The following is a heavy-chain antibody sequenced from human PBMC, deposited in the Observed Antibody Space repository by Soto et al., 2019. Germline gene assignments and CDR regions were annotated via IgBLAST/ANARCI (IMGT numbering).Heavy chain of an antibody. CDR2: ISGSGGST. CDR3: AKSFAGGGYCSSTSCRDY. Sequence: GGSLRLSCAASGFTFSSYAMSWVRQAPGKGLEWVSAISGSGGSTYYADSVKGRFTISRDNSKNTLYLQMNSLRAEDTAVYYCAKSFAGGGYCSSTSCRDYWGQGTLVTVSS. J-gene: IGHJ4*02. CDR1: GFTFSSYA. V-gene: IGHV3-23*01. D-gene: IGHD2-2*01.